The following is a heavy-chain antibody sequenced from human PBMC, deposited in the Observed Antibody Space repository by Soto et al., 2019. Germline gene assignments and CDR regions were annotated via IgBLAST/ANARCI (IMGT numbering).Heavy chain of an antibody. D-gene: IGHD2-15*01. CDR2: ISPGSRYP. Sequence: GGSLRLSCAGSGFTFGDSYMSWIRQAPGKGLEWLSYISPGSRYPAYADSVKGRFTISRDNAKRPLYLQMMSLTAEDTAIYYCVRGGGGGMFDPWGQGTMVTVSS. J-gene: IGHJ5*02. CDR3: VRGGGGGMFDP. CDR1: GFTFGDSY. V-gene: IGHV3-11*06.